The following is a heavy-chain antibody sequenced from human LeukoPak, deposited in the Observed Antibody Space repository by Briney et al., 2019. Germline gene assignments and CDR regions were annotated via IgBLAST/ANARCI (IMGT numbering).Heavy chain of an antibody. J-gene: IGHJ4*02. CDR2: IWYDGSNK. CDR1: GFTFSSYG. V-gene: IGHV3-33*01. Sequence: SGGSLRLSCAASGFTFSSYGMHWVRQAPGKGLEWVAVIWYDGSNKYYADSVKGRFTISRDNSKNTLYLQMNSLRAEDTAVYYCARDSYDSSGYYGYWGQGTLVTVSS. D-gene: IGHD3-22*01. CDR3: ARDSYDSSGYYGY.